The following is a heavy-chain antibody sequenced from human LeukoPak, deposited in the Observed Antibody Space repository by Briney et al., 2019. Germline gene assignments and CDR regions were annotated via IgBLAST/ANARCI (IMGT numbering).Heavy chain of an antibody. Sequence: GGSLRLSCAASGFTFSDHYMDWVRQAPGKGLEWVGRTRNKANSYTTEYAASVKGRFTVSRDDSKNSLYLQMNSLKTEDTAVYYCARDGYSGYGFLDVWGKGTTVTVSS. D-gene: IGHD5-12*01. CDR3: ARDGYSGYGFLDV. J-gene: IGHJ6*04. CDR1: GFTFSDHY. CDR2: TRNKANSYTT. V-gene: IGHV3-72*01.